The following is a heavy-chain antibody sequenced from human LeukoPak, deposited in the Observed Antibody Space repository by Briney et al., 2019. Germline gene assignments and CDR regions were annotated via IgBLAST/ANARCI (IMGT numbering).Heavy chain of an antibody. V-gene: IGHV4-59*01. J-gene: IGHJ4*02. CDR1: GGSIISYY. Sequence: PSETLPLTCTGSGGSIISYYWSGIRQPPGKGLEWIGYIYYSGSTNYNPSLKSRVTISVDTSKNQFSLKLSSVTAADTAVYYCARGPRPHPWGSYPYYFDYWGQGTLVTVSS. CDR3: ARGPRPHPWGSYPYYFDY. CDR2: IYYSGST. D-gene: IGHD3-16*01.